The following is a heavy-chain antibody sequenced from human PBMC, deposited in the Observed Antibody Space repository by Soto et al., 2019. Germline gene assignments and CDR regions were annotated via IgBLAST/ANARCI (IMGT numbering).Heavy chain of an antibody. J-gene: IGHJ6*02. CDR2: IIPIFGTA. Sequence: QVQLVQSGAAVKKPGSSVKVSCKASGGTFSSYAISWVRQAPGQGLEWMGGIIPIFGTANYAQKFQGRVTITADESTSTAYMELSSLRSEDTAVYYCARAPTYYGDYTFYGMDVWGQGTTVTVSS. D-gene: IGHD4-17*01. CDR1: GGTFSSYA. CDR3: ARAPTYYGDYTFYGMDV. V-gene: IGHV1-69*12.